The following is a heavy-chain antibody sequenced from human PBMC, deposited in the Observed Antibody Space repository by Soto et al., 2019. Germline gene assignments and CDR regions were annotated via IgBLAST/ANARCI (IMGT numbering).Heavy chain of an antibody. CDR3: ARLRSGWSIDY. D-gene: IGHD6-19*01. Sequence: GGSLRLSCAASGFSFSGNWMTWVRQAPGKGLEWVANVNEDGSEKNYVDSVKGRFTISRDNAKNSLYLQVNSLTAADTAVYYCARLRSGWSIDYWVQGALVTVSS. V-gene: IGHV3-7*03. J-gene: IGHJ4*02. CDR2: VNEDGSEK. CDR1: GFSFSGNW.